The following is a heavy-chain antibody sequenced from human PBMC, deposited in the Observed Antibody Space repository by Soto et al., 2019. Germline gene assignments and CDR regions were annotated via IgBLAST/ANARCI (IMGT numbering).Heavy chain of an antibody. CDR1: GAPISSYY. Sequence: SETLSLTCTVSGAPISSYYWTWILQPPGKGLEWIGYVYYSGGTNYNPSLQSRVTISVDTPKSQFFLNLSSVTAADTAVYYCAREGYYYDSSGYSRRAFDIWGQGTMVT. V-gene: IGHV4-59*01. CDR3: AREGYYYDSSGYSRRAFDI. D-gene: IGHD3-22*01. CDR2: VYYSGGT. J-gene: IGHJ3*02.